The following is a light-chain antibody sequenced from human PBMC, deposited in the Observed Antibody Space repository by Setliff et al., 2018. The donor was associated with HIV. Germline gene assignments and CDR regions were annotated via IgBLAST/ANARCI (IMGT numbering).Light chain of an antibody. CDR1: RSNIGAGFD. CDR3: QSYDSSLRGCV. CDR2: GDN. V-gene: IGLV1-40*01. J-gene: IGLJ1*01. Sequence: QSALTQPPSVSGAPGQRVTISCTGSRSNIGAGFDVHWFQRLPGTAPKVVIYGDNYRPSGVPDRISGSKSGTSASLAITGLQAEDEADYYCQSYDSSLRGCVFGTGTKVTVL.